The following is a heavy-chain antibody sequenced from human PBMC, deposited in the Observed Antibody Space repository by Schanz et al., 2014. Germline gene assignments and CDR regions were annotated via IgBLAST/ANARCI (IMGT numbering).Heavy chain of an antibody. CDR2: ISGSGGST. V-gene: IGHV3-23*01. Sequence: EVQLLESGGGLVQPGGSLRLSCAASGFNFNNFAMTWVRQAPGKGLEWVIVISGSGGSTYYADSVRGRFTMSRDNSKNTVHLQMSSLRVEDTAVYFCAKDLGVDCGDGCFNWYFDLWGRGTLVTVSS. D-gene: IGHD2-21*02. J-gene: IGHJ2*01. CDR1: GFNFNNFA. CDR3: AKDLGVDCGDGCFNWYFDL.